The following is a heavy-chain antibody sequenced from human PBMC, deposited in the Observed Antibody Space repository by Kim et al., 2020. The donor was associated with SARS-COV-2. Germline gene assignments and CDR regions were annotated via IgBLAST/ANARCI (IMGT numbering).Heavy chain of an antibody. J-gene: IGHJ3*02. Sequence: GGSLRLSCAASGFTFSSYWMHWVRQAPGKGLVWVSRINSDGSSTSYADSVKGRFTISRDNAKNTLYLQMNSLRAEDTAVYYCAREDPIYGDYVRSAFDIWGQGTMVTVSS. CDR1: GFTFSSYW. CDR3: AREDPIYGDYVRSAFDI. CDR2: INSDGSST. D-gene: IGHD4-17*01. V-gene: IGHV3-74*01.